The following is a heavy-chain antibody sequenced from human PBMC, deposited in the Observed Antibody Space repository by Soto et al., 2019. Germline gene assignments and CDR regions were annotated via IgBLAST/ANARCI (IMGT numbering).Heavy chain of an antibody. CDR1: GFTFSSYA. CDR3: ARGPPRARQKQGAFDI. V-gene: IGHV3-30-3*01. Sequence: GGSLRLSCAASGFTFSSYAMHWVRQAPGKGLEWVAVISYDGSNKYYADSVKGRFTISRDNSKNTLYLQMNSLRAEDTAVYYCARGPPRARQKQGAFDIWGQGTMVTVSS. CDR2: ISYDGSNK. D-gene: IGHD6-6*01. J-gene: IGHJ3*02.